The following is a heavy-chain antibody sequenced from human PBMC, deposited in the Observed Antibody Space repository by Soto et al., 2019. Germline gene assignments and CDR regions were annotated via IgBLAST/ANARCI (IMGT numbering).Heavy chain of an antibody. V-gene: IGHV3-33*06. CDR2: IWYDGSNQ. D-gene: IGHD2-21*02. CDR3: VKDHCGGDCYSDPYFDY. J-gene: IGHJ4*02. Sequence: QVQLVESGGGVVQPGRSLRLSCAASGFSFTTYVLHWVRQAPGKGLEWVAVIWYDGSNQYYADSVKGRFTISRDNSKNILYLEMNSLRVDDTAVYYCVKDHCGGDCYSDPYFDYWGQGTLVPVSS. CDR1: GFSFTTYV.